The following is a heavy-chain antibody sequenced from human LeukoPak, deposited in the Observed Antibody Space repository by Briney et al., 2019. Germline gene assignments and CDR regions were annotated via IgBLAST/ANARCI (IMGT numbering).Heavy chain of an antibody. V-gene: IGHV3-48*03. CDR3: AILMAPFDY. Sequence: GGSLRLSCAAPGLTFSTYAMNWVRQAPGKGLEWVSYITTSGNTIYYADSVKGRFTISRDNAKNSLYLQMNSLRAEDTAVYYCAILMAPFDYWGQGTLVTVSS. CDR2: ITTSGNTI. D-gene: IGHD3-10*01. CDR1: GLTFSTYA. J-gene: IGHJ4*02.